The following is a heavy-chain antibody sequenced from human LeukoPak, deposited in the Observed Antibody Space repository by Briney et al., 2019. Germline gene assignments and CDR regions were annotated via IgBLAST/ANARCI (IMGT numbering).Heavy chain of an antibody. Sequence: GGSVRLSCAASGFTFSSYSMNWVRQAPGKGLEWVSSISSSSSYIYYADSVKGRFTISRDNAKNSLYLQMNSLRAEDTAVYYCAREGHIVVVVAAQYYYYYMDVWGKGTTVTVSS. CDR1: GFTFSSYS. D-gene: IGHD2-15*01. CDR2: ISSSSSYI. J-gene: IGHJ6*03. V-gene: IGHV3-21*01. CDR3: AREGHIVVVVAAQYYYYYMDV.